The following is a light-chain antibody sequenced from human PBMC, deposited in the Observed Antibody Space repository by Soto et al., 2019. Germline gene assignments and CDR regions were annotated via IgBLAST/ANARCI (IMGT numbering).Light chain of an antibody. CDR3: SSFSSSTTRV. CDR1: SSDVGDFNY. J-gene: IGLJ1*01. V-gene: IGLV2-14*01. Sequence: QSALTQPASVSGSPGQSITISCTGTSSDVGDFNYVSWYQQHPGKAPKLMIYDVGNRPSGVSIRFSGSKSGNTASLTISGLQAEDEADYYCSSFSSSTTRVFGTGTKVTVL. CDR2: DVG.